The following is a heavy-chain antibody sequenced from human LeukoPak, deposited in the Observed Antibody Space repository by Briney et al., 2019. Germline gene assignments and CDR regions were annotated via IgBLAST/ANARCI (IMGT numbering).Heavy chain of an antibody. D-gene: IGHD2-15*01. V-gene: IGHV3-23*01. CDR1: GFTFSSYE. J-gene: IGHJ4*02. CDR3: AKAGAVVVVAAKYFDY. CDR2: ISGSGDRT. Sequence: PGGSLRLSCAASGFTFSSYEMNWVRQAPGKGLEWVSAISGSGDRTYHADSVKGRFTISRDNSKNTLYLQMNSLRAEDTAVYYCAKAGAVVVVAAKYFDYWGQGTLVTVSS.